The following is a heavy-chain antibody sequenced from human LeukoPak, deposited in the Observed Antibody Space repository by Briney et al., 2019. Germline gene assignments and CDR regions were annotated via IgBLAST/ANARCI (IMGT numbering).Heavy chain of an antibody. D-gene: IGHD1-26*01. CDR3: ARPFSGNYHDY. CDR2: INPNSGGT. CDR1: GYTFTGYY. J-gene: IGHJ4*02. V-gene: IGHV1-2*02. Sequence: ASVKVSCKASGYTFTGYYMHWVRQAPGQGLEWMGWINPNSGGTNYAQKFQGRVTMTRDTFISTAYMGLSRLRSDDTAVYYCARPFSGNYHDYWGQGTLVTVSS.